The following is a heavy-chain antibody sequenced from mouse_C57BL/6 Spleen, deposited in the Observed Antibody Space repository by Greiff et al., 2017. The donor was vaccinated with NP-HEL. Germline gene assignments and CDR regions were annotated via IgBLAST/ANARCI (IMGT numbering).Heavy chain of an antibody. J-gene: IGHJ4*01. D-gene: IGHD3-2*02. V-gene: IGHV2-9*01. CDR1: GFSLTSYG. CDR2: IWGGGST. CDR3: ARLDSSGYGDYAMDY. Sequence: VQLQQSGPGLVAPSQSLSITCTVSGFSLTSYGVDWVRQPPGKGLEWLGVIWGGGSTNYNSALMSRLSISKDNSKSQVFLKMNSLQTDDTAMYYCARLDSSGYGDYAMDYWGQGTSVTVSS.